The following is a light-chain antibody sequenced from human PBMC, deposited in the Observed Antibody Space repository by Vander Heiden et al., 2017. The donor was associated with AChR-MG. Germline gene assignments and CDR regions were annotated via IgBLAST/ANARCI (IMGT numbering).Light chain of an antibody. V-gene: IGLV2-14*01. CDR2: DVS. CDR3: SSDTSSNTYV. CDR1: SSDVGGYNF. J-gene: IGLJ1*01. Sequence: QSALTQPASVSGSPGQSITISCTGTSSDVGGYNFVSWYQQYQGKAPRLLIYDVSSRPSGVSNSFSGAKSGNTASLTISGRQAEDETDYYCSSDTSSNTYVFGTGTKVTVL.